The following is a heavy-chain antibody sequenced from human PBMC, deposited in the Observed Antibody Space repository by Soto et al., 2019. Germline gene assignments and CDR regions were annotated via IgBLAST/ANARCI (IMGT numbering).Heavy chain of an antibody. V-gene: IGHV3-73*02. Sequence: EVQLVESGGGLVQPGGSLKLSCAASGFTFSGSAMHWVRQASGKGLEWVGRIRSKANSYATAYAASVKGRFTISRDDSKNTAYLQMNSLKTEDTAVYYCTRLDYYDSSRLFDYWGQGTLVTVSS. D-gene: IGHD3-22*01. CDR1: GFTFSGSA. J-gene: IGHJ4*02. CDR2: IRSKANSYAT. CDR3: TRLDYYDSSRLFDY.